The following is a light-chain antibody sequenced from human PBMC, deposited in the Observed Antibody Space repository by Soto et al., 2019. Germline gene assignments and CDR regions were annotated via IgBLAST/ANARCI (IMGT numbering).Light chain of an antibody. J-gene: IGLJ1*01. CDR2: EVS. Sequence: QSVLTQPPSASGSPGQSVTISCTGNSSDVGGYNYVSWYQQHPGKAPKLMIYEVSKRPSGVPDRFSGSRSGNTASLTVSGLQAEDEADYYCSSYAGYNNYVFGAGTKVTVL. CDR3: SSYAGYNNYV. V-gene: IGLV2-8*01. CDR1: SSDVGGYNY.